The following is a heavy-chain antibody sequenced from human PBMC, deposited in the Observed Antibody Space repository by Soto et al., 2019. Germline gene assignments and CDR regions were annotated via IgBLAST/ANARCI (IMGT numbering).Heavy chain of an antibody. CDR1: GFTFGDYA. CDR3: TRDYCSSTSCYYGTYYYYGMDV. CDR2: IRSKAYGGTT. D-gene: IGHD2-2*01. V-gene: IGHV3-49*03. Sequence: GGSLRLSCTASGFTFGDYAMSWFRQAPGKGLEWVGFIRSKAYGGTTEYAASVKGRFTISRDDSKSIAYLQMNSLKTEDTAVYYCTRDYCSSTSCYYGTYYYYGMDVWGQGTPVTVSS. J-gene: IGHJ6*02.